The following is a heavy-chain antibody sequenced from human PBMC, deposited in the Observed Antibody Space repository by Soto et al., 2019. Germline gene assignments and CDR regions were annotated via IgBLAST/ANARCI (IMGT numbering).Heavy chain of an antibody. Sequence: EVQLLESGGGLVQPGGSLRLSCAASGFTFRTYAMTWVRQAPGKGLEWVSTISGSGGSTYYADSVKGRFTISRDNSKTTRYLQMNSLIAEDTAVYYCAKDGWELLRGFDPWGQGTLVTVSS. CDR3: AKDGWELLRGFDP. D-gene: IGHD1-26*01. CDR2: ISGSGGST. CDR1: GFTFRTYA. V-gene: IGHV3-23*01. J-gene: IGHJ5*02.